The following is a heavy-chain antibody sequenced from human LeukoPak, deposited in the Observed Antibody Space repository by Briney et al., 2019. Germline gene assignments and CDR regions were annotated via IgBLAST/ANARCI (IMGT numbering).Heavy chain of an antibody. CDR3: ARGSYYYDSSGSPQDDY. D-gene: IGHD3-22*01. CDR2: MNPNSGNT. J-gene: IGHJ4*02. CDR1: GYTFTSYD. V-gene: IGHV1-8*01. Sequence: ASVKVSCKASGYTFTSYDINWVRPATGQGLEWMGWMNPNSGNTGYAQKFQGRVTMTRNTSISTAYMELSSLRSEDTAVYYCARGSYYYDSSGSPQDDYWGQGTLVTVSS.